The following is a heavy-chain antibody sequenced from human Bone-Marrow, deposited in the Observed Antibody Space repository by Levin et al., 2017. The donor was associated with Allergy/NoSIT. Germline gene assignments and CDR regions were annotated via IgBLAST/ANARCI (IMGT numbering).Heavy chain of an antibody. CDR3: ARQSDELTPYDGEWVEDHFFDS. D-gene: IGHD3-10*01. Sequence: PGGSLRLSCQGSGYRFTDHWIAWVRQLPGKGLEWMGNIYPGDSETRSSPSFQGQVTMSVDKSINTAFLHWDSLRASDTAMYFCARQSDELTPYDGEWVEDHFFDSWGQGTLVSVSS. V-gene: IGHV5-51*01. CDR2: IYPGDSET. CDR1: GYRFTDHW. J-gene: IGHJ4*02.